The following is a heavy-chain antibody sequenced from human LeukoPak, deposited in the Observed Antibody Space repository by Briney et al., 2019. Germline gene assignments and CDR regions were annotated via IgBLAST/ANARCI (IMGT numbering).Heavy chain of an antibody. D-gene: IGHD1-26*01. V-gene: IGHV3-53*01. Sequence: PGGSLRLSCAASGFTFSSYSMNWVRQAPGKGLEWVSVIYSGGSTYYADSVKGRFTISRDNSKNTLYLQMNSLRAEDTAVYYCARDQALIVGATRGFDYWGQGTLVTVSS. CDR1: GFTFSSYS. CDR2: IYSGGST. J-gene: IGHJ4*02. CDR3: ARDQALIVGATRGFDY.